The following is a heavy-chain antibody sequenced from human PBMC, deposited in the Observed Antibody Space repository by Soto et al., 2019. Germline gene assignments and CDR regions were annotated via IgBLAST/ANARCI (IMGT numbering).Heavy chain of an antibody. J-gene: IGHJ5*02. D-gene: IGHD2-2*02. V-gene: IGHV3-23*01. CDR2: ISGSGGST. Sequence: GGSLRLSCAASGFTFSSYAMSWVRQSPGKGLEWVSAISGSGGSTYYADSVKGRFTISRDNSKNTLYLQMNSPRAEDTAVYYCAKGPVPAAIQNNWFDPWGQGTLVTVSS. CDR1: GFTFSSYA. CDR3: AKGPVPAAIQNNWFDP.